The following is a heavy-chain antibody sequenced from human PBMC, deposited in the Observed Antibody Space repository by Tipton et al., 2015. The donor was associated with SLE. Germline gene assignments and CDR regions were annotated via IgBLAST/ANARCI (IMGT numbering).Heavy chain of an antibody. CDR3: ARTSYDTSGYNWLDP. V-gene: IGHV5-10-1*01. J-gene: IGHJ5*02. CDR2: IDPSDSYT. CDR1: GNSFTSYW. Sequence: QLVQSGAEVKKPGESLRISCKVSGNSFTSYWINWVRQMPGKGLEWMGRIDPSDSYTNYSPSFQGHVTFSADQSISTAYLQWNSLKASDTAMYYCARTSYDTSGYNWLDPWGQGTLVTVSS. D-gene: IGHD3-22*01.